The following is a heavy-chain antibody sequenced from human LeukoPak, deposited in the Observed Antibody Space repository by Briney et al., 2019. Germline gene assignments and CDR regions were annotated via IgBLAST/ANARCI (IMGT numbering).Heavy chain of an antibody. D-gene: IGHD2-21*02. V-gene: IGHV4-61*10. CDR2: IYYSGSN. J-gene: IGHJ4*02. CDR1: GGSISSGSYY. CDR3: ARVSSYSYSYFEY. Sequence: SETLTLTCTVSGGSISSGSYYWSWIRPPAGKGLEWIGYIYYSGSNNYNPSLKSRVTISVDTSKNQFSLKLSSVTAADTAVYYCARVSSYSYSYFEYGPQRTRVTVSS.